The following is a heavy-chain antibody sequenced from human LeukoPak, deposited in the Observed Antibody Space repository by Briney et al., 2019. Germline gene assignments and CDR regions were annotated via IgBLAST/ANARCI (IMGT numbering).Heavy chain of an antibody. Sequence: PSETLSLTCTVSGGSVSSGSYYWSWIRQPPGKGLEWIGYIYYSGSTNYNPSLKSRVTISVDTSKNRFSLKLSSVTAADTAVYYCARDNYYDSSGYYEDAFDIWGQGTMVTVSS. J-gene: IGHJ3*02. V-gene: IGHV4-61*01. D-gene: IGHD3-22*01. CDR3: ARDNYYDSSGYYEDAFDI. CDR2: IYYSGST. CDR1: GGSVSSGSYY.